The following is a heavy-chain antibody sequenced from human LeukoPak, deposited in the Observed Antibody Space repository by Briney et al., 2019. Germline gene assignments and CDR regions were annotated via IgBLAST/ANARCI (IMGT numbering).Heavy chain of an antibody. CDR2: INHSGST. D-gene: IGHD3-10*01. J-gene: IGHJ4*02. CDR3: ARGSNYYGSGNLDY. Sequence: SETLSLTCAVYGGSFSGYYWSWIRQPPGKGLEWIGEINHSGSTNYNPSLKSRVTISVDTSKNQFSLKLSSVTAADTAVYYCARGSNYYGSGNLDYWDQGTLVTVSS. V-gene: IGHV4-34*01. CDR1: GGSFSGYY.